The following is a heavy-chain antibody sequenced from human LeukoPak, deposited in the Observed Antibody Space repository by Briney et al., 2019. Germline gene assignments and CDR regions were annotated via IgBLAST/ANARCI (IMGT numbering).Heavy chain of an antibody. Sequence: SETLSLTCSVSGGSISSSSYYWAWIRQPPGKGLEWIGSAYSSGSTYSNPSLKSRVTISVDTSKNQFSLKLTSVTAADTSVYYCARLSCSSSTCYFPDAFDIWGQGTVVTVSS. CDR3: ARLSCSSSTCYFPDAFDI. V-gene: IGHV4-39*01. J-gene: IGHJ3*02. D-gene: IGHD2-2*01. CDR1: GGSISSSSYY. CDR2: AYSSGST.